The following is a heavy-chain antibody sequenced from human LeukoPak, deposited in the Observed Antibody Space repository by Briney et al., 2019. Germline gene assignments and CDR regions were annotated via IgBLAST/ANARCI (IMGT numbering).Heavy chain of an antibody. V-gene: IGHV3-48*01. D-gene: IGHD6-6*01. Sequence: GGSLRLSCAASGFTFSSHSMNWVRQAPGKGLEWVSYISSSSSTIYYADSVKGRFTISRDNAKNSLYLQMNSLRAEDTAVYYCARMNRPRAGAFDIWGQGTMVTVSS. J-gene: IGHJ3*02. CDR3: ARMNRPRAGAFDI. CDR2: ISSSSSTI. CDR1: GFTFSSHS.